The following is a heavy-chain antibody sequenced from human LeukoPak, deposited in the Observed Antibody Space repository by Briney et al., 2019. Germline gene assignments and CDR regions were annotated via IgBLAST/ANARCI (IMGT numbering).Heavy chain of an antibody. Sequence: GFLRLSRAASGFTLSSYWMSWVRPAPGKGLEWVANIKQDGSEKYYVDSVKGRFTISRDNAKNSLYLQMNSLRAEDTAVYYCARDPPVGYWGQGTLVTVSS. CDR3: ARDPPVGY. D-gene: IGHD1-26*01. J-gene: IGHJ4*02. CDR1: GFTLSSYW. V-gene: IGHV3-7*01. CDR2: IKQDGSEK.